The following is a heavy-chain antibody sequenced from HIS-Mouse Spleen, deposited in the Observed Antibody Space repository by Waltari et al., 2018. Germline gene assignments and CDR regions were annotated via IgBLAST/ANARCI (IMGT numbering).Heavy chain of an antibody. J-gene: IGHJ4*02. V-gene: IGHV4-4*07. CDR1: GGSISSYY. Sequence: QVQLQESGPGLVKPSETLSLTCTVSGGSISSYYWSWIRQPAGKGLGWIGRIYTSGSTNSNPSLKSRVTMSVDTSKNQFSLKLSSVTAADTAVYYCARDTPTGDFDYWGQGTLVTVSS. CDR3: ARDTPTGDFDY. D-gene: IGHD7-27*01. CDR2: IYTSGST.